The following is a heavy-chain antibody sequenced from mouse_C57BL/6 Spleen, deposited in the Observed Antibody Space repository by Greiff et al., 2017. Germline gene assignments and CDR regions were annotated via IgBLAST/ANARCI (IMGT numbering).Heavy chain of an antibody. CDR2: IYPGSGNT. D-gene: IGHD1-1*01. V-gene: IGHV1-76*01. J-gene: IGHJ2*01. CDR1: GYTFTDYY. CDR3: ARSITTVVATRSYYFDY. Sequence: VQLQESGAELVRPGASVKLSCKASGYTFTDYYINWVKQRPGQGLEWIARIYPGSGNTYYNEKFKGKATLTAEKSSSTAYMQLSSLTSEDSAVYFCARSITTVVATRSYYFDYWGQGTTLTVSS.